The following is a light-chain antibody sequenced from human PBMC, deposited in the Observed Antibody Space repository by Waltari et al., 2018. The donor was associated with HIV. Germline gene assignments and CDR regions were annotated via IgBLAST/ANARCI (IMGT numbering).Light chain of an antibody. CDR1: TSDVGAYNY. CDR3: CSYAGNYTLGV. V-gene: IGLV2-11*01. Sequence: QSALTQPRSVSGSPGQSVTIPSTGTTSDVGAYNYVSWYQQHPGKAPKLMIYDVNKRPSGVPDRFSGSKSGNTASLTISGLQAEDEADYYCCSYAGNYTLGVFGGGTKLTVL. J-gene: IGLJ3*02. CDR2: DVN.